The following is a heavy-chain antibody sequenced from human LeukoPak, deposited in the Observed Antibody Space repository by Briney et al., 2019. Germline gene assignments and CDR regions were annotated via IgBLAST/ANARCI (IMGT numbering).Heavy chain of an antibody. J-gene: IGHJ4*02. D-gene: IGHD1-26*01. CDR2: ISSSSSYI. V-gene: IGHV3-21*01. Sequence: GGSLRLSCAASGFTFSSYGMNWVRQAPGKGLEWVPSISSSSSYIYYADSVKGRFTIPRDNAKNSLYLQMNSLRAEDTAVYYCARVQPSGSSHPFDYWGQGTLVTVSS. CDR3: ARVQPSGSSHPFDY. CDR1: GFTFSSYG.